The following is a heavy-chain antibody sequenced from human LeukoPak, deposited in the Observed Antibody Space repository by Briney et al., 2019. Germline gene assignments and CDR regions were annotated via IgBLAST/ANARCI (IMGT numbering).Heavy chain of an antibody. CDR1: GGSISGYY. J-gene: IGHJ4*02. V-gene: IGHV4-4*09. CDR3: ARHRFTSSSSYFDY. Sequence: PSETLSLTCIVSGGSISGYYWSWIRQPPGKGLQWIGYIYTTGSTNYNPSFKSRVTTSVDTSKNQFSLELSSVIAADTAVYYCARHRFTSSSSYFDYWGQGTLVTVSS. CDR2: IYTTGST. D-gene: IGHD6-6*01.